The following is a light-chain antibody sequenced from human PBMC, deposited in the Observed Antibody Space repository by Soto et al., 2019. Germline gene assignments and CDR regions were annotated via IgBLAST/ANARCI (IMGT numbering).Light chain of an antibody. CDR1: TNYVGDNNH. CDR2: DVS. Sequence: QSVLTQPASVSGSPGQSITISCTGTTNYVGDNNHLSWYQQHPGKAPKLMIFDVSDRPSGVSNRFSGSKSGNTASLTISGLQAEDEADYYCSSYTSSHVVFGGGTKLTVL. CDR3: SSYTSSHVV. V-gene: IGLV2-14*01. J-gene: IGLJ2*01.